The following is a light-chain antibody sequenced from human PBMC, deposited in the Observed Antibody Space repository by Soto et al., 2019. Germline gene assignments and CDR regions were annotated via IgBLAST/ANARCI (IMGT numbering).Light chain of an antibody. V-gene: IGLV1-44*01. CDR1: SSNIGTNT. Sequence: QSVLTQPPSASGTPGQRVTISCSGSSSNIGTNTVNWYQHLPGTAPKRLIYNNNQWPSGVPDRFSGSKSGTSASLAISGLQSEDEADYYCAAWDDSLNAVLFGGGTKLTVL. CDR3: AAWDDSLNAVL. J-gene: IGLJ2*01. CDR2: NNN.